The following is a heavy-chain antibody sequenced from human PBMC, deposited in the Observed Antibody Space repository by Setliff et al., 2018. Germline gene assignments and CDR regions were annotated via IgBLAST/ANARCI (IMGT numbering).Heavy chain of an antibody. Sequence: ASVKFSCKTSGYTFTTYAISWMRQAPGQGLEWMGWINTNTGNPSYAQDFTGRFVFSLDTSVSTAYLQISSLKAEDTAVYYCARASRFGTIVYKGYYYMDVWGKGTTVTVSS. CDR2: INTNTGNP. CDR3: ARASRFGTIVYKGYYYMDV. J-gene: IGHJ6*03. V-gene: IGHV7-4-1*02. D-gene: IGHD3-10*01. CDR1: GYTFTTYA.